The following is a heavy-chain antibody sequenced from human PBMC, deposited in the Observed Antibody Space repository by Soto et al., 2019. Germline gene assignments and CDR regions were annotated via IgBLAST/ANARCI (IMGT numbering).Heavy chain of an antibody. V-gene: IGHV3-21*01. D-gene: IGHD5-18*01. J-gene: IGHJ6*02. CDR1: GFTFSSYS. Sequence: PGGSLRPSCAASGFTFSSYSMNWVRQAPGKGLEWVSSISSSSTYIYYADSVRGRFTISRDNAKYSLYLQMNSLRAEDTAVYYCAKLIQLHGMDVWGQGTTVTVSS. CDR3: AKLIQLHGMDV. CDR2: ISSSSTYI.